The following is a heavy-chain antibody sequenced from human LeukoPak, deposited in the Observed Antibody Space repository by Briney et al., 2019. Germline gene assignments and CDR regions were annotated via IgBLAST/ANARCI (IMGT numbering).Heavy chain of an antibody. Sequence: PSETLSLTCTVSGGSISSSSYYWGWIRQPPGKGLEWIGSIYYSGSTYYNPSLKSRVTISVDTSKNQFSLKLSSVTAADTAVYYCARGRYGRRAFDIWGQGTMVTVSS. CDR3: ARGRYGRRAFDI. V-gene: IGHV4-39*07. CDR2: IYYSGST. D-gene: IGHD3-16*01. CDR1: GGSISSSSYY. J-gene: IGHJ3*02.